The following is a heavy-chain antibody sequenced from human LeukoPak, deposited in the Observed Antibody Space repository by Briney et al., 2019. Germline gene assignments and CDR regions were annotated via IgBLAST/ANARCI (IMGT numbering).Heavy chain of an antibody. J-gene: IGHJ4*02. CDR2: IYYSGIT. CDR3: ARLLIYCSSTSCHFDY. Sequence: SETLSLTCTVSGGSISSSNYYWDWIRQPPGKGLEWIGSIYYSGITYYNPSLKSRVTISVETSNNQFSLKLSSVTAADTAMYYCARLLIYCSSTSCHFDYWGQGTLVTVSS. V-gene: IGHV4-39*01. CDR1: GGSISSSNYY. D-gene: IGHD2-2*01.